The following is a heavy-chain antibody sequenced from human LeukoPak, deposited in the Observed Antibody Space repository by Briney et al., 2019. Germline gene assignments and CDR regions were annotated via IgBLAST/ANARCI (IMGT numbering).Heavy chain of an antibody. D-gene: IGHD2-2*01. CDR1: GFTFSSYA. J-gene: IGHJ4*02. V-gene: IGHV3-23*01. CDR3: ARAYCSSTSCFG. CDR2: ISGSGGST. Sequence: AGGSLRLSCAASGFTFSSYAMSWVRQAPGKGLEWVSAISGSGGSTYYADSVKGRFTISRDNFKDSLYLQMDSLRAEDTAVYYCARAYCSSTSCFGWGQGTLVTVSS.